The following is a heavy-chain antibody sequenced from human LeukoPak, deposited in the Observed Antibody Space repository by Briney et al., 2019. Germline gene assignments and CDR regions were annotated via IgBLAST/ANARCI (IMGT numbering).Heavy chain of an antibody. CDR3: ERGPYYYDSSGYYYKEGFDY. CDR1: GFTFSSYW. J-gene: IGHJ4*02. V-gene: IGHV3-7*01. CDR2: IKHEGSDK. Sequence: PGGALRLSCAASGFTFSSYWMSWVRQAPGKGLEWVANIKHEGSDKYYVASVDGRVTVSRDNAKNSLYMKMNSLRAEDTAVYYCERGPYYYDSSGYYYKEGFDYWGQGTLVTVSS. D-gene: IGHD3-22*01.